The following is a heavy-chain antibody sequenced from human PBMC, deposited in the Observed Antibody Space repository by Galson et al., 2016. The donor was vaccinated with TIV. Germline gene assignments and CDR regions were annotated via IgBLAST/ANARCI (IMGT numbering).Heavy chain of an antibody. CDR2: INPDGSTK. D-gene: IGHD4-11*01. Sequence: SLRLSCAASGITFSSDWMCWVRQAPGKGLEWVANINPDGSTKNYVDSVKGRVTISRDNAKNSLYLQMSSLRAEDTAVYYCVRDSAYSTCDYWGQGTQVTVSS. V-gene: IGHV3-7*03. J-gene: IGHJ4*02. CDR1: GITFSSDW. CDR3: VRDSAYSTCDY.